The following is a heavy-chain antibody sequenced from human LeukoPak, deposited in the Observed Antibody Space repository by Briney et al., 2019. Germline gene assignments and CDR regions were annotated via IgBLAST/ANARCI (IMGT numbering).Heavy chain of an antibody. V-gene: IGHV3-74*01. CDR1: GFTLSSYW. J-gene: IGHJ4*02. D-gene: IGHD2-15*01. CDR3: ARDSGGGNCY. Sequence: GGCLRLSCAASGFTLSSYWMYWVRQAPGKGLVWIPRIKTDGTTSYADSVKGRFTISRDNAENTLYMQMNSLRVEDTALYYCARDSGGGNCYWGQGILVTVSS. CDR2: IKTDGTT.